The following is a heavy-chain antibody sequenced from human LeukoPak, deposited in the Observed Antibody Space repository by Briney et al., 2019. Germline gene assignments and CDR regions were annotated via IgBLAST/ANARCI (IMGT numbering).Heavy chain of an antibody. CDR1: GGSISSYY. D-gene: IGHD6-19*01. CDR2: IYYSGST. J-gene: IGHJ4*02. V-gene: IGHV4-59*08. Sequence: PSETLSLTCTVSGGSISSYYWTWIRQPPGAGLEWIGYIYYSGSTNYNPSLKSRVTISVDTSKNQFSLKLSSVTAADTAVYYCARWAYSTDWYQYFDKWGQGTLVTGSS. CDR3: ARWAYSTDWYQYFDK.